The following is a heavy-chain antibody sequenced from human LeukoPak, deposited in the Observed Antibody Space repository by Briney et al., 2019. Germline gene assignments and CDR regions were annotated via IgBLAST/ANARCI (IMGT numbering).Heavy chain of an antibody. D-gene: IGHD5-12*01. V-gene: IGHV4-4*09. CDR2: IYTSGST. CDR1: GGSISSYY. CDR3: ARHVDIVATMTLLYFDY. Sequence: SETLSLTCTVSGGSISSYYWSWIRQPPGKGLEWIGYIYTSGSTNYNPSLKSRVTISVDTSKNQFSLKLSSVTAADTAVYYCARHVDIVATMTLLYFDYWGQGTLVTVSS. J-gene: IGHJ4*02.